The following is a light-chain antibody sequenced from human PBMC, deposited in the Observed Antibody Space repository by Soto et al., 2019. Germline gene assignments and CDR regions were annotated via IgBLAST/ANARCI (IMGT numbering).Light chain of an antibody. V-gene: IGKV3-15*01. CDR2: DAS. CDR1: QGIGST. Sequence: EIVMTQSPATLSVSPGERDTLSCRASQGIGSTLAWYQQKPGQTPKLLIYDASTSATGVPARFSGGGSGTEFTLTISSLQSEDCAVYYCQQYVTSPWAFGQGTKVAIE. J-gene: IGKJ1*01. CDR3: QQYVTSPWA.